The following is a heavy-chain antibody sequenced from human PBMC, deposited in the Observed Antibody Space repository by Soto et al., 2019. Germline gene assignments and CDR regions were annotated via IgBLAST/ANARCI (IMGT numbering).Heavy chain of an antibody. CDR1: GFIFDDFG. V-gene: IGHV3-9*01. CDR3: AKTGYGSLKGAMDV. Sequence: EVQLVESGGGLVQPGRSLRLSCAASGFIFDDFGMHWVRQAPGKGLEWVSGVTWNSGNIDYADSVKGRFTITRDNAKNPLYLEMNGGRGEDPALYYCAKTGYGSLKGAMDVGAKGPTVTV. J-gene: IGHJ6*03. CDR2: VTWNSGNI. D-gene: IGHD5-12*01.